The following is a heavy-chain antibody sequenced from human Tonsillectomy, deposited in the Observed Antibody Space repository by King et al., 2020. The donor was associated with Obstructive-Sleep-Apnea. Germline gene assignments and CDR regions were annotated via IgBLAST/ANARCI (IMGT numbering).Heavy chain of an antibody. V-gene: IGHV4-59*01. CDR3: ARQARYYYDGSDFYFDY. Sequence: QLQESGPGLVKPSETLSLTCTVSGGSISSYYWSWIRQPPGKGLEWIGYIYYSGSTNYNPSLKSRVTISVDTSKNQFSLKLSSVTAADTAVYYCARQARYYYDGSDFYFDYWGQGTLVTVSS. CDR2: IYYSGST. D-gene: IGHD3-22*01. CDR1: GGSISSYY. J-gene: IGHJ4*02.